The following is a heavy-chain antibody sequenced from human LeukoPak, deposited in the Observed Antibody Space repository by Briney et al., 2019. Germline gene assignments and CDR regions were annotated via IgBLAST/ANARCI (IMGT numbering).Heavy chain of an antibody. J-gene: IGHJ5*02. D-gene: IGHD3-10*01. Sequence: ASVKVSCKASGYTFTGYYMHWVRQAPGQGLEWMGWINPNSGGTSYAQKFQGRVTITRNTSISTAYMELSSLRSEDTAVYYCARARIGGGGFDPWGQGTLVTVSS. CDR2: INPNSGGT. V-gene: IGHV1-2*02. CDR3: ARARIGGGGFDP. CDR1: GYTFTGYY.